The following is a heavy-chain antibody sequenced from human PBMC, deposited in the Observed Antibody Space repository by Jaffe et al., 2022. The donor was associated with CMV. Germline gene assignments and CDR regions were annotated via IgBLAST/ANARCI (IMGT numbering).Heavy chain of an antibody. CDR3: ARGDSGSSRSAFDI. D-gene: IGHD1-26*01. J-gene: IGHJ3*02. V-gene: IGHV3-33*08. Sequence: QVQLVESGGGVVQPGRSLRLSCAASGFTFSSYGMHWVRQAPGKGLEWVAVIWYDGSNKYYADSVKGRFTISRDNSKNTLYLQMNSLRAEDTAVYYCARGDSGSSRSAFDIWGQGTMVTVSS. CDR1: GFTFSSYG. CDR2: IWYDGSNK.